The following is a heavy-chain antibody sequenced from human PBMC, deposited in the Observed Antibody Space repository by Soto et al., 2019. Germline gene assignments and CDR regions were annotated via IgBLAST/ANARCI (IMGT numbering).Heavy chain of an antibody. CDR1: GGSISSGGYS. Sequence: PSETLSLTCAVSGGSISSGGYSWSWIRQPPGKGLEWIGYIYHSGSTYYNPSLKSRVTISVDRSKNQFSLKLSSVTAEDTAVYYCARGPPFHWGQGTLVTVSS. CDR2: IYHSGST. CDR3: ARGPPFH. V-gene: IGHV4-30-2*01. J-gene: IGHJ4*02. D-gene: IGHD3-16*01.